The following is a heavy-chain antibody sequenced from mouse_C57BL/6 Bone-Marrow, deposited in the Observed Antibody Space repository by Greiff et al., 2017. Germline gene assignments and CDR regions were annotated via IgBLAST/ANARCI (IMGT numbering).Heavy chain of an antibody. Sequence: QVQLQQPGAELVKPGASVKLSCKASGYTFTNYWMHWVKQRPGQGLEWIGMMHPKGGSPDYNEKFKSEATLSVDKSSRTAYMELSSLTSEDSAVYYCARSYDYDDYTRDYWGQGTSVTVSS. J-gene: IGHJ4*01. CDR1: GYTFTNYW. CDR2: MHPKGGSP. D-gene: IGHD2-4*01. V-gene: IGHV1-64*01. CDR3: ARSYDYDDYTRDY.